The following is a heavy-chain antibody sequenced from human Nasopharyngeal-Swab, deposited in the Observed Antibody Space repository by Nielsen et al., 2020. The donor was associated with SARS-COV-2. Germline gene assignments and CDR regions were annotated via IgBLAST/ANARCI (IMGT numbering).Heavy chain of an antibody. D-gene: IGHD3-3*01. Sequence: SETLSLTCTVSGGSISSYYWSWIRQPAGKGLEWIGRIYTSGSTNYNPSLKSRVTMSVDTSKNQFSLKLSSVTVADTAVYYCARGSRFTIFGVVPDYYYGMDVWGQGTTVTVSS. J-gene: IGHJ6*02. CDR3: ARGSRFTIFGVVPDYYYGMDV. V-gene: IGHV4-4*07. CDR2: IYTSGST. CDR1: GGSISSYY.